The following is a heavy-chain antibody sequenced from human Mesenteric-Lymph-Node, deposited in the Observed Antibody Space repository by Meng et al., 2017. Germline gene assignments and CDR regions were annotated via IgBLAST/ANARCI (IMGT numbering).Heavy chain of an antibody. CDR3: AKVETTTRRFDS. CDR2: ISGSGGST. J-gene: IGHJ4*02. D-gene: IGHD1-26*01. CDR1: GFTFSNYA. Sequence: VQLVESGGVVVHPGTSLRLSCAASGFTFSNYARSWVHQAPGKGLEWVSDISGSGGSTYYADSVKGRFTISRENSKNTLYLQMNSLRAEDTAVYYCAKVETTTRRFDSWGQGTLVTVSS. V-gene: IGHV3-23*04.